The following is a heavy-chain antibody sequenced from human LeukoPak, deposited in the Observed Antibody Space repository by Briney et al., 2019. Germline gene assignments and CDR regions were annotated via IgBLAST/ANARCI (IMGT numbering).Heavy chain of an antibody. Sequence: PGGSLRLSCAASGFTFSDYYMSWIRQVPGKGLEWVSYISSSGSPINYADSVKGRFTISRDNAKNSLYLQMNSLRVEDTAVYYCARDVPDCSRISCFRGRLDYWGQGALVTVSS. V-gene: IGHV3-11*04. CDR2: ISSSGSPI. D-gene: IGHD3-10*01. J-gene: IGHJ4*02. CDR1: GFTFSDYY. CDR3: ARDVPDCSRISCFRGRLDY.